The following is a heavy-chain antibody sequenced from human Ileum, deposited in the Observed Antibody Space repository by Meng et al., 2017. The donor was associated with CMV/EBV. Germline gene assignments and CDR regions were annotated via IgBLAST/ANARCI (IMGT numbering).Heavy chain of an antibody. J-gene: IGHJ4*02. V-gene: IGHV1-2*06. Sequence: SVNLSCKASGYTFTGYWMHWVRQAPGKGLEWMGRIKPSTGDTNYAQNFQGRVTVTRDTSISTVYMEVNSLTSDDTAVYYCTREGFDYWGQGALVTVSS. CDR2: IKPSTGDT. CDR1: GYTFTGYW. CDR3: TREGFDY.